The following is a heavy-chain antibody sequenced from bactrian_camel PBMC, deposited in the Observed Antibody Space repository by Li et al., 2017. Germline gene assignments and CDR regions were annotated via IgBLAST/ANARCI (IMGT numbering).Heavy chain of an antibody. CDR2: FYAGGGAV. CDR1: GYSISGAC. V-gene: IGHV3S40*01. D-gene: IGHD7*01. CDR3: AGARGRRRMRWPLRENEYNY. J-gene: IGHJ4*01. Sequence: QLVESGGGSVQAGGSLRLSCAASGYSISGACIAWFRQAPDKEREGVASFYAGGGAVFYVDSVKGRFTLSQDFAKNALTLQMTDLKPDDSAMYYCAGARGRRRMRWPLRENEYNYWGQGTQVTVS.